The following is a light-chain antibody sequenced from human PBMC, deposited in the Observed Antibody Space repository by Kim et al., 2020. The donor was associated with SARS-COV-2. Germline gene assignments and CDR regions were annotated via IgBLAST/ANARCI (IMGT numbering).Light chain of an antibody. Sequence: QSALTQPASVSGSPGQSVTISCTGTRSDVGGYNYVSWYQQHPGKAPKLMIFDVTKRPSGVSNRFSGSKSDNTASLTISGLQADDEADYYCRAYTSSATYVFGTGTKVTVL. J-gene: IGLJ1*01. CDR2: DVT. CDR3: RAYTSSATYV. V-gene: IGLV2-14*03. CDR1: RSDVGGYNY.